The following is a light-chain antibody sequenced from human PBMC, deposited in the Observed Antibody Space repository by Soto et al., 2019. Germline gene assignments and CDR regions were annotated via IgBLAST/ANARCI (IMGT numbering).Light chain of an antibody. CDR1: QSVCDTY. Sequence: TQSPATLSLSPGESSTLSCRASQSVCDTYLSWYQQTPGQAPRLLMYSTSIRATGIPDGFSGSGSGTDFTLTISRLDPEDFAVYYCQHYDRAPMWTFGQGTKVDIK. CDR3: QHYDRAPMWT. J-gene: IGKJ1*01. CDR2: STS. V-gene: IGKV3-20*01.